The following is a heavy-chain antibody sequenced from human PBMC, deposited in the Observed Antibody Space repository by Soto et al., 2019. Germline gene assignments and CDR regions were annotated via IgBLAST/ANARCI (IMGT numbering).Heavy chain of an antibody. Sequence: PSETLSLTCPVSGGSISSYYWSWIRQPPGKGLEWIGYIYYSGSTNYNPSLKSRVTISVDTSKNQFSLKLSSVTAADTAVYYCARSYSGSYRYYFDYWGQGTLVTVSS. D-gene: IGHD1-26*01. V-gene: IGHV4-59*01. CDR1: GGSISSYY. CDR3: ARSYSGSYRYYFDY. CDR2: IYYSGST. J-gene: IGHJ4*02.